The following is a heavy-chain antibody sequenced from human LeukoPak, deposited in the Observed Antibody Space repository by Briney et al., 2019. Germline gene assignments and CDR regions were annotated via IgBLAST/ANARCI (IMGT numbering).Heavy chain of an antibody. V-gene: IGHV3-33*06. J-gene: IGHJ4*02. Sequence: PGGSLRLSCAASGFTFSTYWMHWVRQAPGKGLEWVAVIWYDGSNKYYADSVKGRFTISRDNSKNTLYLQMNSLRAEDTAVYYCAKEIHYYDSSGYYPYWGQGTLVTVSS. CDR2: IWYDGSNK. CDR1: GFTFSTYW. CDR3: AKEIHYYDSSGYYPY. D-gene: IGHD3-22*01.